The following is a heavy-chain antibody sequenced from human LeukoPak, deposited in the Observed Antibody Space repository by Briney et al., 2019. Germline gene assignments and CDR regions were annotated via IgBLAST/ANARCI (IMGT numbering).Heavy chain of an antibody. Sequence: GGSLRLSCAASGFTFSSYGMHWVRQAPGKGLEWVSAISGSGGSTYYADSVKGRFTISRDNSKNTLYLQMNSLRAEDTAVYYCATSRDGALYYFDYWGQGTLVTVSS. CDR2: ISGSGGST. J-gene: IGHJ4*02. D-gene: IGHD5-24*01. CDR1: GFTFSSYG. CDR3: ATSRDGALYYFDY. V-gene: IGHV3-23*01.